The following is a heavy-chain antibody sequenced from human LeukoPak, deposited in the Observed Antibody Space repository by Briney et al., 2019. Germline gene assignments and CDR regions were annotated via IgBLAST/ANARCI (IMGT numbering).Heavy chain of an antibody. CDR2: ISGSSSYI. J-gene: IGHJ4*02. V-gene: IGHV3-21*01. Sequence: GGSLRLSCAASGFTFSSYSMNWVRQAPGKGLEWVSSISGSSSYIYYADSVKGRFTISRDNAKNSLYPQMNSLRAEDTAVYYCASDDFYHVPTGGQGTLVTVSS. CDR3: ASDDFYHVPT. CDR1: GFTFSSYS. D-gene: IGHD2/OR15-2a*01.